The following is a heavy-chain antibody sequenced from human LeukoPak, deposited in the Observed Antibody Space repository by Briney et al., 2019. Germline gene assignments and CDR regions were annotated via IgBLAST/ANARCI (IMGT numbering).Heavy chain of an antibody. Sequence: PSETLSLTCTVSGFSISNDYYWTWLRQPPGKGLEWIGGIYHSGTTYYNPSLRGRVSISLDTSKTQFSLKLSSVTAADTAVYYCARGKASSGSYYGIFDYWGQGSLVTVSS. CDR1: GFSISNDYY. V-gene: IGHV4-38-2*02. J-gene: IGHJ4*02. CDR3: ARGKASSGSYYGIFDY. D-gene: IGHD1-26*01. CDR2: IYHSGTT.